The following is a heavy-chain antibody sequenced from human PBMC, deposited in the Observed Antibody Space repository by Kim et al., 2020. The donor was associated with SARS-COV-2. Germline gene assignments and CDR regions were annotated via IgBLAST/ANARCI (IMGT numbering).Heavy chain of an antibody. Sequence: SETLSLTCTVSGGSISSSSYYWGWIRQPPGKGLEWIGSIYYSGSTYYNPFLKSRVTISVDTSKNQFSLKLSSVTAADTAVYYCARPASRYYGSGSYYGMDVWGQGTTVTVSS. CDR2: IYYSGST. V-gene: IGHV4-39*01. J-gene: IGHJ6*02. D-gene: IGHD3-10*01. CDR1: GGSISSSSYY. CDR3: ARPASRYYGSGSYYGMDV.